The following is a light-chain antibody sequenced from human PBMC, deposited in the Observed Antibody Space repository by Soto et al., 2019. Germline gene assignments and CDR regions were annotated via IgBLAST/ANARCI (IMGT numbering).Light chain of an antibody. J-gene: IGLJ3*02. V-gene: IGLV2-8*01. CDR3: ISDAGNHNWV. CDR1: SSDVGGYNF. Sequence: QSALTQPPSASGSPGQSVTISCTGTSSDVGGYNFVSWYQQHPGKAPKVMIYEVSKRPSGVPDRFSGSKSGNTGSLPVSGLQDEDEADYYCISDAGNHNWVFGGGTTLTVL. CDR2: EVS.